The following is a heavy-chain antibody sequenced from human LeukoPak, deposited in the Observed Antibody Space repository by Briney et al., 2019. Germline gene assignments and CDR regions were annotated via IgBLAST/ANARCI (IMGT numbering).Heavy chain of an antibody. CDR1: GYIFTGYY. CDR2: INPNTGGT. D-gene: IGHD2-2*01. Sequence: GASVKISCKASGYIFTGYYMQWLRHAPGQGPEWMGWINPNTGGTNYAQKFQGRVTMTRDTSISTAYMELSRLRSDDTAVYYCARRVVVVPAARESYMDVWGKGTTVTVSS. J-gene: IGHJ6*03. CDR3: ARRVVVVPAARESYMDV. V-gene: IGHV1-2*02.